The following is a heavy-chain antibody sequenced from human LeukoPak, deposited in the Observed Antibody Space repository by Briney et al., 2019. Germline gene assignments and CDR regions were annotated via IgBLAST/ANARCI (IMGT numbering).Heavy chain of an antibody. CDR2: MNPNSGNT. Sequence: ASVKVSCKASGYTFTSYDINWVRQATGQGLEWMGWMNPNSGNTGYAQKFQGRVTMTRNTSISTAYMELSSLRSEDTAVYYCARQDLRATGVPPAFFDYWGQGTLVTVSS. CDR1: GYTFTSYD. J-gene: IGHJ4*02. CDR3: ARQDLRATGVPPAFFDY. D-gene: IGHD4-23*01. V-gene: IGHV1-8*01.